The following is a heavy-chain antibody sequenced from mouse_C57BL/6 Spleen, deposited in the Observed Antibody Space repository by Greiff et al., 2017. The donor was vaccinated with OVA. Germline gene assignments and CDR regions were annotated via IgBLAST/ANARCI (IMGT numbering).Heavy chain of an antibody. CDR1: GYSITSGYY. D-gene: IGHD2-4*01. J-gene: IGHJ2*01. CDR3: ARWGYDYDYFDY. V-gene: IGHV3-6*01. CDR2: ISYDGSN. Sequence: EVQVVESGPGLVKPSQSLSLTCSVTGYSITSGYYWNWIRQFPGNKLEWMGYISYDGSNNYNPSLKNRISITRDTSKNQFFLKLNSVTTEDTATYYCARWGYDYDYFDYWGQGTTLTVSS.